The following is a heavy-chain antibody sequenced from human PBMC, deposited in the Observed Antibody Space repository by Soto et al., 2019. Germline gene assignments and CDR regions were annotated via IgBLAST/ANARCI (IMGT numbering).Heavy chain of an antibody. CDR1: GGSISSGGYY. V-gene: IGHV4-31*03. CDR3: ARGGRRSPGMDV. Sequence: QVQLQESGPGLVKPSQTLSLTCTVSGGSISSGGYYWSWIRQHPGKGLEWIGYIYYSGSTYYNPSLKSRVTLSVDTSKNQFSMKLSSVTAADTAVYYCARGGRRSPGMDVWGQGTTVTVSS. CDR2: IYYSGST. J-gene: IGHJ6*02.